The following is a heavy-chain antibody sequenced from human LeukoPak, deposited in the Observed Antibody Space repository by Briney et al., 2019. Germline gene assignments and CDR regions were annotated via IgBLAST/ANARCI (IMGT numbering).Heavy chain of an antibody. CDR3: ARELEWYYYDSSGYTLGGYYFDY. V-gene: IGHV4-39*07. CDR1: GGSISSSSYY. CDR2: IYYSGST. J-gene: IGHJ4*02. D-gene: IGHD3-22*01. Sequence: SETLSLTCTVSGGSISSSSYYWGWIRQPPGKGLEWIGSIYYSGSTYYNPSLKSRVTISVDTSKNQFSLKLSSVTAADTAVYYCARELEWYYYDSSGYTLGGYYFDYWGQGTLVTVFS.